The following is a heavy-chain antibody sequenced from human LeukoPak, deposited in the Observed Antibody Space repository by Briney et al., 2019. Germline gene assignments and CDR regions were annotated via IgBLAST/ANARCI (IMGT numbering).Heavy chain of an antibody. CDR2: IIPILGIA. D-gene: IGHD3-10*01. J-gene: IGHJ4*02. CDR3: AIRYGSGSSYFDY. Sequence: SVKVSCKASGGTFSSYTISWVRLAPGQGLEWMGRIIPILGIANYAQKFQGRVTITADKSTSTAYMELSSLRSEDTAVYYCAIRYGSGSSYFDYWGQGTLVTVSS. V-gene: IGHV1-69*02. CDR1: GGTFSSYT.